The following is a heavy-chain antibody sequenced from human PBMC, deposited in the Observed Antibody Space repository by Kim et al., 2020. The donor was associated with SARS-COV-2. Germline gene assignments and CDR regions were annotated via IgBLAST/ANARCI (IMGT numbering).Heavy chain of an antibody. J-gene: IGHJ4*02. CDR1: GFTFASYS. CDR3: ARGYSGSSDY. CDR2: ISSSSTYT. V-gene: IGHV3-21*01. Sequence: GGSLRLSCAASGFTFASYSMNWVRQAPGRGLEWVSSISSSSTYTYYADSVKGRFTVSRENAKNSLYLQMGSLRAEDTAVYFCARGYSGSSDYWGQGTLVTVSS. D-gene: IGHD1-26*01.